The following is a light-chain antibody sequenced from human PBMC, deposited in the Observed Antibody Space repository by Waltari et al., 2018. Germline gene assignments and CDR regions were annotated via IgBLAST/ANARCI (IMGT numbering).Light chain of an antibody. Sequence: SYELTQPPSVSVSPGQTASIPCSGDKLGDKYACWYQQKPGQSPVLVLYQDTKRPSGFPGRFSCSNSGNTATLTISGTQAMDEAEYYCQAWDSSTYHVVFGGGTKLTVL. CDR3: QAWDSSTYHVV. V-gene: IGLV3-1*01. CDR1: KLGDKY. CDR2: QDT. J-gene: IGLJ2*01.